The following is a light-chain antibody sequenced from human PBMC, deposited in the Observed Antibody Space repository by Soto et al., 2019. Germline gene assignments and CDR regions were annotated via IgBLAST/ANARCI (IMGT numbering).Light chain of an antibody. V-gene: IGKV3-11*01. J-gene: IGKJ5*01. CDR1: QRISSY. CDR2: DAS. Sequence: EIVLTQSPATLSLSPGERATLSCRASQRISSYLAWYQQKPGQAPRLFIYDASNRATGIPARFSGSGFGTDFTLTISSLEPEDFAVYYCHQRSNWPQITFGQGTRLEIK. CDR3: HQRSNWPQIT.